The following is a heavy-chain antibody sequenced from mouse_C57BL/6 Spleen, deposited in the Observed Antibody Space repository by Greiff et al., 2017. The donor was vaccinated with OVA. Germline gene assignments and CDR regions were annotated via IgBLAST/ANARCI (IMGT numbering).Heavy chain of an antibody. CDR1: GFNIKDYY. D-gene: IGHD6-5*01. CDR3: ARAPSYLNFDY. CDR2: IDPEDGET. Sequence: VQLQQSGAELVKPGASVKLSCTASGFNIKDYYMHWVKQRTEQGLEWIGRIDPEDGETKYAPNFPGKATITADTSSNTAYLQLSSLTSENTAVYYCARAPSYLNFDYWGQGTTLTVSS. V-gene: IGHV14-2*01. J-gene: IGHJ2*01.